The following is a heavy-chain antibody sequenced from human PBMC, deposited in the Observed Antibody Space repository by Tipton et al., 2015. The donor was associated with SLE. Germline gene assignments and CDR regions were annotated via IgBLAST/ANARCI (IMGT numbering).Heavy chain of an antibody. D-gene: IGHD5-12*01. CDR1: GYSISSSKW. J-gene: IGHJ3*02. V-gene: IGHV4-28*03. CDR3: VRDVDIVATMGHSRAFDI. Sequence: TLSLTCAVSGYSISSSKWWGWIRQPPGKGLEWSGYIYYSGGTNYNPALKSRVITSVDTSKNQFSLKLSSVTAADTAVYYCVRDVDIVATMGHSRAFDIWGQGTMVTVSS. CDR2: IYYSGGT.